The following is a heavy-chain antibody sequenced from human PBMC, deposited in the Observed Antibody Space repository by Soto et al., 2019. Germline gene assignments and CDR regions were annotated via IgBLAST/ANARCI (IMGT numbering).Heavy chain of an antibody. J-gene: IGHJ5*01. Sequence: GGSLRLSCAASGFTFSTYTMNWVRQAPGKGLEWISSISSGSSYIYYAGSVKGRFTISRDNAKNSLFLQMNGLRADDTAVYYCARDILSGGAYPDSWGQGTKVPVSP. CDR1: GFTFSTYT. CDR2: ISSGSSYI. D-gene: IGHD3-10*01. V-gene: IGHV3-21*01. CDR3: ARDILSGGAYPDS.